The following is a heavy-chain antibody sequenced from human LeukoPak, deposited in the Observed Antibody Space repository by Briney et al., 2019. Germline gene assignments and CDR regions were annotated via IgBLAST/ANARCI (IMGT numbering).Heavy chain of an antibody. D-gene: IGHD2-15*01. CDR2: ITASGDRT. CDR1: GFTFSDYV. J-gene: IGHJ4*02. CDR3: ARRDIVVVVSASDY. Sequence: SGGSLRLSCAASGFTFSDYVMIWVRQAPGKGLEWVSGITASGDRTFYGDSVRGRFTMSRDNSKNTVYLQMNSLRVDDTAVHYCARRDIVVVVSASDYWGQGTLVTVSS. V-gene: IGHV3-23*01.